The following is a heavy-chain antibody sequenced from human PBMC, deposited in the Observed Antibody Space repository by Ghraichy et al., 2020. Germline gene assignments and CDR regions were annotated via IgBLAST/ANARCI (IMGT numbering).Heavy chain of an antibody. Sequence: GGSLRLSCAASGFTFSTYWMHWVRQAPGKGPVWVSRISNSGSITNYADSVKGRFTISRDNAKNTLYLQMNSLRAEDTAVYYCARSPTTLGIDPWGQGTLVTVSS. V-gene: IGHV3-74*01. J-gene: IGHJ5*02. CDR2: ISNSGSIT. CDR1: GFTFSTYW. CDR3: ARSPTTLGIDP. D-gene: IGHD4-23*01.